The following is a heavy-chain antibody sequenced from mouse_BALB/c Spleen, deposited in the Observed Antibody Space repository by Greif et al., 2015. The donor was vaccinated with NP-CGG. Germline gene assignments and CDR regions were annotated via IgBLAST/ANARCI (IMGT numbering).Heavy chain of an antibody. CDR1: GFNIKDTY. CDR3: AGTYFDY. D-gene: IGHD3-3*01. V-gene: IGHV14-3*02. Sequence: EVKVVESGAELVKPGAPVKLSCTASGFNIKDTYMHWVKQRPEQGLEWIGRIDPANGNTKYDPKFQGKATITADTSSNTAYLQLSSLTSEDTAVYYCAGTYFDYWGQGTTLTVSS. CDR2: IDPANGNT. J-gene: IGHJ2*01.